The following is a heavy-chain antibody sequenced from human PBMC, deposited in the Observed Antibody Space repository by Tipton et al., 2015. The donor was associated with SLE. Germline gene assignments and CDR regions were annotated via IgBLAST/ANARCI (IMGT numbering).Heavy chain of an antibody. J-gene: IGHJ4*02. CDR3: ARGLAAGDRI. D-gene: IGHD7-27*01. V-gene: IGHV4-34*01. CDR1: GGSFSGYY. Sequence: TLSLTCAVYGGSFSGYYWSWIRQPPGKGLEWIGEINHSGSTNYNPSLKSRVTISVDTSKNQFSLKLGSVTAADTAVYYCARGLAAGDRIWGQGTLVTVSS. CDR2: INHSGST.